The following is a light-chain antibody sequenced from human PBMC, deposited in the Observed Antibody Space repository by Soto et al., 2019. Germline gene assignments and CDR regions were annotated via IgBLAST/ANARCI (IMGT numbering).Light chain of an antibody. Sequence: QSVLTQPASVSGSPGQSITISCTGTSSDIGHYNFVSWYQQHPGQAPRLLIYEVVKRPSGISSRFSGSKSGNTASLTISGLQAEDEADYYCSSYTSAITLVFGGGTKVTVL. CDR2: EVV. CDR1: SSDIGHYNF. CDR3: SSYTSAITLV. J-gene: IGLJ2*01. V-gene: IGLV2-14*03.